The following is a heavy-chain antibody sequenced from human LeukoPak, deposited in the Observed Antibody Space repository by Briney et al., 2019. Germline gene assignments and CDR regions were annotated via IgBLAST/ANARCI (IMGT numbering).Heavy chain of an antibody. CDR3: AKGSYYGSSGSFYFNY. CDR2: ISGSGDKT. D-gene: IGHD3-22*01. V-gene: IGHV3-23*01. Sequence: PGGSLRLSCAASGFTFSSYAMSWVRQAPGKGLEWVSGISGSGDKTYYADSVKGRFTISRDNSKNTLYVQVNSLGTEDTAAYYCAKGSYYGSSGSFYFNYWGQGTLVTVSS. CDR1: GFTFSSYA. J-gene: IGHJ4*02.